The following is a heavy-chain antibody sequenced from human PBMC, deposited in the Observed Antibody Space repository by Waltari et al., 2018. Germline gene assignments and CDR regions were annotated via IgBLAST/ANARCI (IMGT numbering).Heavy chain of an antibody. V-gene: IGHV4-30-4*08. CDR1: GGSISSGDYY. D-gene: IGHD3-10*01. J-gene: IGHJ5*02. CDR2: IYYSGST. CDR3: ARVKAGDYGSGSSSWFDP. Sequence: QVQLQESGPGLVKPSQTLSLTCTVSGGSISSGDYYWSWIRQPPGKGLEWIGYIYYSGSTYYTPSLKSRVTISVDTSKNQFSLKLSSVTAADTAVYYCARVKAGDYGSGSSSWFDPWGQGTLVTVSS.